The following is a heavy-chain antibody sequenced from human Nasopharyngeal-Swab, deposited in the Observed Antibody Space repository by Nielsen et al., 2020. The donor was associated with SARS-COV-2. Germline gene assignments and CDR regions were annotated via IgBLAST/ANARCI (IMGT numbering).Heavy chain of an antibody. CDR3: ARSVNALDGMDV. CDR2: IIPIFGTA. V-gene: IGHV1-69*13. Sequence: SVKVSCKASGGTFSSYAISWVRQAPGQGLEWMGGIIPIFGTANYAQKFQGRVTITADESTSTTYMELSSLRSEDTAVYYCARSVNALDGMDVWGQGTTVTV. D-gene: IGHD2-8*01. J-gene: IGHJ6*02. CDR1: GGTFSSYA.